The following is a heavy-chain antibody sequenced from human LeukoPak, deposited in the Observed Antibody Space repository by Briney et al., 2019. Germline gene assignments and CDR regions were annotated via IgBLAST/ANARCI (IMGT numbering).Heavy chain of an antibody. CDR2: IYYSGST. CDR1: GGSISSYY. CDR3: ARDRGVVGAFDI. J-gene: IGHJ3*02. V-gene: IGHV4-59*01. Sequence: PSETLSLTCTVSGGSISSYYWSWIRQPPGKGLEWIGYIYYSGSTNYNPSLKSRVTISVDTSKNQFSLKLSSVTAAGTAVYYCARDRGVVGAFDIWGQGTMVTVSS.